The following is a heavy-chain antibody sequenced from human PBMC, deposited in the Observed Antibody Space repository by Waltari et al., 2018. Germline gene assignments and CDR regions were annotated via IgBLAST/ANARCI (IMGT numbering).Heavy chain of an antibody. CDR1: GFIFSTYW. V-gene: IGHV3-74*03. J-gene: IGHJ2*01. CDR2: ITGDGALT. D-gene: IGHD7-27*01. CDR3: ATESLGAGHRYFEV. Sequence: EAQLVESGGDVVQPGGSLRLSCVGSGFIFSTYWMHWLRQDPGNGLVWGSRITGDGALTLYADSVKGRFTISRDNARNTLSLEMNNVRDEDTAIYYCATESLGAGHRYFEVWGRGTLVTVSS.